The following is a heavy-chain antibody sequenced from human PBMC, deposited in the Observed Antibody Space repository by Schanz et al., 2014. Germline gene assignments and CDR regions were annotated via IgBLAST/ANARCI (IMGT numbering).Heavy chain of an antibody. D-gene: IGHD3-10*01. Sequence: EVQLVESGGGLVQPGGSLRLSCAASGLTFSNHAMSWVRQAPGKGLEWVSAISGSGDNTFYADSVRGRFTISRDNSRNTLFLPLPTFPLFFTSLYYCAKDFTGSGIFFNSWGQGTLVSVSS. CDR1: GLTFSNHA. J-gene: IGHJ5*01. V-gene: IGHV3-23*04. CDR2: ISGSGDNT. CDR3: AKDFTGSGIFFNS.